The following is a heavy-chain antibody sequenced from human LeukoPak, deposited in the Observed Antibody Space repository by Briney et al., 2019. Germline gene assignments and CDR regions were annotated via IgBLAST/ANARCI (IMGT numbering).Heavy chain of an antibody. V-gene: IGHV4-4*07. D-gene: IGHD3-22*01. Sequence: PSETLSLTCTVSGGSISSYYWSWIRQPAGKGLEWIGRIYTSGSTNYNPSLKSRVTMSVDTSKNQFSLKLGSVTAADTAVYYCARDPVITYYYYGMDVWGQGTTVTVSS. CDR1: GGSISSYY. CDR2: IYTSGST. J-gene: IGHJ6*02. CDR3: ARDPVITYYYYGMDV.